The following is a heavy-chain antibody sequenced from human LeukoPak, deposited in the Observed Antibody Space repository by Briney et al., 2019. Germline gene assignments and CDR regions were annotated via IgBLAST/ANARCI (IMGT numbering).Heavy chain of an antibody. D-gene: IGHD1-26*01. CDR2: VHLSGAS. CDR1: GGSNLTTNW. Sequence: SSGTLSLTCAVSGGSNLTTNWWSWVRQPPGKGLEWIGEVHLSGASNYNPSLKSRVNMSIDKSKNQLSLELTSVTAADTAIYYCTRESGAFSPFGFWGQGTLVTVSS. J-gene: IGHJ4*02. V-gene: IGHV4-4*02. CDR3: TRESGAFSPFGF.